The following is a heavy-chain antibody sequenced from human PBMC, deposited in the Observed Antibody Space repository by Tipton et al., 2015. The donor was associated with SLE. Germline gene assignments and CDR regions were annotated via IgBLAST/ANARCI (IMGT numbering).Heavy chain of an antibody. CDR1: GGSFSGYY. J-gene: IGHJ3*02. CDR3: ARGWGLQTNDAFDI. V-gene: IGHV4-34*01. D-gene: IGHD5-24*01. Sequence: LRLSCAVYGGSFSGYYWSWIRQPPGKGLEWIGEINHSGSTNYNPSLKSRVTISVDTSKNQFSLKLSSVTAADTAVYYCARGWGLQTNDAFDIWGQGTMVTVSS. CDR2: INHSGST.